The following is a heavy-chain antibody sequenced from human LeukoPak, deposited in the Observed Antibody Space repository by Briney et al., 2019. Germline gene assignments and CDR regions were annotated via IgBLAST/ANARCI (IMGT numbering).Heavy chain of an antibody. CDR3: ARAGSGWSFDY. V-gene: IGHV4-59*01. J-gene: IGHJ4*02. D-gene: IGHD6-19*01. Sequence: SETLSLTCSVAGDSISSYYWSWIRQPPGKGLEWIGCIYYSESTNYNPSLKSRVTVSVDTSKNQFSLNLRSVTAADTAVYYCARAGSGWSFDYWGQGTLVTVSS. CDR2: IYYSEST. CDR1: GDSISSYY.